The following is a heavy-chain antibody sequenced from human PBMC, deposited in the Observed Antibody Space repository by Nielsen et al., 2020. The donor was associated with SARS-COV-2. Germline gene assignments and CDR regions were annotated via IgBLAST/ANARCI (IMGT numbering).Heavy chain of an antibody. V-gene: IGHV3-74*01. J-gene: IGHJ6*02. CDR3: ARDGSGTFPYYYYYGMDV. CDR2: INSDGSST. D-gene: IGHD2/OR15-2a*01. CDR1: GFTFSSYW. Sequence: GESLKISCAASGFTFSSYWMHWVRQAPGKGLVWVSRINSDGSSTSYADSVKGRFTISRDNAKNSLYLQMNSLRAEDTAVYYCARDGSGTFPYYYYYGMDVWGQGTTVTVSS.